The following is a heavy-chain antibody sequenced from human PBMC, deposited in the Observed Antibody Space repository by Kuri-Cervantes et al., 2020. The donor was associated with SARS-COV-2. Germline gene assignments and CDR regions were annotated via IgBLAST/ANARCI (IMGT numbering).Heavy chain of an antibody. CDR1: GYTLTELS. D-gene: IGHD4-17*01. CDR3: ARGAYGDYVSHLDP. CDR2: FDPEDGET. Sequence: ASVKVSCKVSGYTLTELSMHWVRQAPGKGLEWMGGFDPEDGETIYAQKFQGRVTMTRDTSTSTVYMELSSLRSEDTAVYYCARGAYGDYVSHLDPWGQGTLVTVSS. J-gene: IGHJ5*02. V-gene: IGHV1-24*01.